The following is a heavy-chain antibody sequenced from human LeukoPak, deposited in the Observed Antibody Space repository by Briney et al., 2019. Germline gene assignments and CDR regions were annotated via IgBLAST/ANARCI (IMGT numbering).Heavy chain of an antibody. V-gene: IGHV3-73*01. CDR1: GFTFSGSA. D-gene: IGHD3-9*01. J-gene: IGHJ6*02. CDR3: GSSYLTGYSGMDV. CDR2: IRNKANNYAT. Sequence: GGSLKLSCATSGFTFSGSAMHWVRQASGKGLEWVGRIRNKANNYATTYATSVKGRFTISRDDSKNTAYLQMNSLKTEDTAVYYCGSSYLTGYSGMDVWGQGTTVTVSS.